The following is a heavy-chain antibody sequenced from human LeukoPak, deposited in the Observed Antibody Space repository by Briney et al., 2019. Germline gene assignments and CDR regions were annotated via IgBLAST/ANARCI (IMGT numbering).Heavy chain of an antibody. Sequence: SQTLSLTCTVSGGSIGNDDYYWNWIRQPPGRGLGWIGYIYYSGTTYYNPSLKSRVAMSVDTSKNQFSLRLTSVTAADTAMYYCARWSGSVTARNYYYYMDVWGEGTTVTVSS. CDR3: ARWSGSVTARNYYYYMDV. J-gene: IGHJ6*03. D-gene: IGHD6-6*01. CDR1: GGSIGNDDYY. CDR2: IYYSGTT. V-gene: IGHV4-30-4*01.